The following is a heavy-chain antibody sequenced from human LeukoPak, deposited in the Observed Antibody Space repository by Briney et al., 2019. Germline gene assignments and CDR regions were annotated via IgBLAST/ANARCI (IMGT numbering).Heavy chain of an antibody. CDR2: ISYIGST. V-gene: IGHV4-59*11. J-gene: IGHJ3*02. CDR1: DASISGHY. D-gene: IGHD2-8*01. Sequence: SETLSLTCTASDASISGHYLTWIRQPPGKGLEWIGYISYIGSTNYNPSLKSRVTISVDTSKNQFSLKLSSVTAADTAVYYCARDQISMNAFDMWGQGTMVTVSS. CDR3: ARDQISMNAFDM.